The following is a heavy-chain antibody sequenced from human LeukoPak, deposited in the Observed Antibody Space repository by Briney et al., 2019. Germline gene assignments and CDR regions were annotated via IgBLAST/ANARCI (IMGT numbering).Heavy chain of an antibody. V-gene: IGHV3-21*01. CDR1: GFTFSSYS. J-gene: IGHJ4*02. CDR2: ISSSSSYI. CDR3: AKDSNWSFDY. Sequence: GGSLRLSCGVSGFTFSSYSMCWVRQAPGKGLEWVSFISSSSSYIYYADSVKGRFTISRDNAKNSVYLQMNSLRAEDTAVYYCAKDSNWSFDYWGQGTVVTVSS. D-gene: IGHD1-20*01.